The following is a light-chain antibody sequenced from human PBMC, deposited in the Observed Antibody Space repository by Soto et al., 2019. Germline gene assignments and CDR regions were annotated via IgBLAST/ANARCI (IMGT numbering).Light chain of an antibody. J-gene: IGLJ1*01. CDR1: SSDFGNF. Sequence: QSALTQPASVSGSPGQSITFSCTGTSSDFGNFVSWYQQHPGKAPKLLIYEGSNRPSGVPDRFSGSKSGNTASLTVSGLQTEDEADYYCSAYAGSNNFVFGSGTKLTVL. V-gene: IGLV2-8*01. CDR2: EGS. CDR3: SAYAGSNNFV.